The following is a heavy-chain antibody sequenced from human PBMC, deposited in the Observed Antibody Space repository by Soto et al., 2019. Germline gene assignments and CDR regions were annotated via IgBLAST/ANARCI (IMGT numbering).Heavy chain of an antibody. Sequence: GGSLRLCCAASGFTFSSYGMHWVRQAPGKGLEWVAVIWYDGSNKYYADSVKGRFTISRDNSKNTLYLQMNSLRAEDTAVYYCARDPCSSTSCYSDWFDPWGQGTLVTVSS. J-gene: IGHJ5*02. CDR1: GFTFSSYG. CDR3: ARDPCSSTSCYSDWFDP. CDR2: IWYDGSNK. V-gene: IGHV3-33*01. D-gene: IGHD2-2*01.